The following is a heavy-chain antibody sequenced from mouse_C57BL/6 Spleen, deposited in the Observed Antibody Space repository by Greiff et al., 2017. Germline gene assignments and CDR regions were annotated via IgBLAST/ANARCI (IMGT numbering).Heavy chain of an antibody. J-gene: IGHJ3*01. CDR2: INPNNGGT. CDR1: GYTFTDYY. Sequence: EVQLQQSGPELVKPGASVKISCKASGYTFTDYYMNWVKQSHGKSLEWIGDINPNNGGTSYNQKFKGKATLTVDKSSSTAYMELRSLTSEDSAVYYCARGTYYSNYLAWFAYWGQGTLVTVSA. V-gene: IGHV1-26*01. D-gene: IGHD2-5*01. CDR3: ARGTYYSNYLAWFAY.